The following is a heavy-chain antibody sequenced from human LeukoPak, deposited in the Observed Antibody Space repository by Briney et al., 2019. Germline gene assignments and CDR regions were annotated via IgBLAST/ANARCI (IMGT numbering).Heavy chain of an antibody. Sequence: GGSLGLSCAASGFTFSSYPMSWVRQAREEGGVWVSDISGSGDSTYYANSVKGRFTISRDKFKNTLYLQMNNLRAEDTAVYYWANIIVGVYQDAVDIWGQGTMVTVSS. CDR3: ANIIVGVYQDAVDI. CDR2: ISGSGDST. D-gene: IGHD1-26*01. J-gene: IGHJ3*02. CDR1: GFTFSSYP. V-gene: IGHV3-23*01.